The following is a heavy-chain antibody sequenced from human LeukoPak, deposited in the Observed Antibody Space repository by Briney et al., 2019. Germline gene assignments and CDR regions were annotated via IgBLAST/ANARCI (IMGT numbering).Heavy chain of an antibody. Sequence: GGSLRLSCAASGFTFSSYWMHWVRQAPGKGLVCVSRINSDGSSTSYADSVKGRFTISRDNAKNSLYLQMNSLRAEDTAVYYCAKDSPRGGFDPPVIAAAEGDYWGQGTLVTVSS. CDR1: GFTFSSYW. D-gene: IGHD6-13*01. CDR2: INSDGSST. CDR3: AKDSPRGGFDPPVIAAAEGDY. V-gene: IGHV3-74*01. J-gene: IGHJ4*02.